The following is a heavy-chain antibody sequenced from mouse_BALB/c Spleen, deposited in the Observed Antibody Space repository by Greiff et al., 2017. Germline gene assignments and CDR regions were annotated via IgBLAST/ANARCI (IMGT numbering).Heavy chain of an antibody. Sequence: DVKLVESGGGLVQPGGSRKLSCAASGFTFSSFGMHWVRQAPEKGLEWVAYISSGSSTIYYADTVTGRFTISRDNPKNTLFLQMTSLRSEDTAMYYCARSGDYYAMDYWGQGTSVTVSS. CDR3: ARSGDYYAMDY. J-gene: IGHJ4*01. V-gene: IGHV5-17*02. D-gene: IGHD4-1*01. CDR1: GFTFSSFG. CDR2: ISSGSSTI.